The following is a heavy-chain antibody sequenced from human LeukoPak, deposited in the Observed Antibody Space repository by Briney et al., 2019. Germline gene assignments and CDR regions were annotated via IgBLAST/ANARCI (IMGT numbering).Heavy chain of an antibody. V-gene: IGHV3-74*01. Sequence: GGSLRLSCAASGFTFSSYWMHWVRPAPGKGLVWVSRINSDGSSTSYADSVKGRFTISRDNAKNTLYLQMNSLRAEDTAVYYCASRSTGSGYDILTGYFYWGQGTLVTVSS. CDR1: GFTFSSYW. CDR2: INSDGSST. CDR3: ASRSTGSGYDILTGYFY. J-gene: IGHJ4*02. D-gene: IGHD3-9*01.